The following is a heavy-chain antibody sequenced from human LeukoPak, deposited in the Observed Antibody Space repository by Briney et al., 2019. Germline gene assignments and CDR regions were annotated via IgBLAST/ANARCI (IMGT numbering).Heavy chain of an antibody. Sequence: PGGSLRLSCVDSGFTFTNAWMSWVRQAPGKGLEWIGRIKSKTDGETTNYAEPVRVRCTISRDDSKSAVYLQMNSLKIEDTAVYYCTTDLGTYYHGSQRLIPIDYWGQGTLVTVSS. D-gene: IGHD3-10*01. CDR3: TTDLGTYYHGSQRLIPIDY. CDR2: IKSKTDGETT. CDR1: GFTFTNAW. V-gene: IGHV3-15*01. J-gene: IGHJ4*02.